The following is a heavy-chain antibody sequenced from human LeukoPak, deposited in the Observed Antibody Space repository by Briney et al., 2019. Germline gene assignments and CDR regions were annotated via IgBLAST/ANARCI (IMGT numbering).Heavy chain of an antibody. Sequence: GGSLTLSCAASGVTFSGSAMHWVRQASGKGMEWVGRIRSKANSYATAYAASVKGIFTISRDDSKNTAYQQMNSLKTEDTAVYYCTGQYYYDSSGYYRKASAYYYYMDVWGKGTTVTVSS. J-gene: IGHJ6*03. V-gene: IGHV3-73*01. CDR1: GVTFSGSA. CDR3: TGQYYYDSSGYYRKASAYYYYMDV. CDR2: IRSKANSYAT. D-gene: IGHD3-22*01.